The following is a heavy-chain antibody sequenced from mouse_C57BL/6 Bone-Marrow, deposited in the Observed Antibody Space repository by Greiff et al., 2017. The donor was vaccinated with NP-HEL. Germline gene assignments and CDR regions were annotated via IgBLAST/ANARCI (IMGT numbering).Heavy chain of an antibody. CDR3: ARGNYWYFDV. Sequence: QVQLQQSGAELVSPGTSVKMSCKASGYTFTNYWIGWAKQRPGHGLEWIGDIYPGGGYTNYNEKFKGKATLTADKSSSTAYMQFSSLTSEDSAIYYCARGNYWYFDVWGTGTTVTVSS. J-gene: IGHJ1*03. V-gene: IGHV1-63*01. CDR2: IYPGGGYT. CDR1: GYTFTNYW.